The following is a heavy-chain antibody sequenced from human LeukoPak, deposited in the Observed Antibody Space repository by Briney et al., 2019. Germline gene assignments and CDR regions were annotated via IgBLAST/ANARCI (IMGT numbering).Heavy chain of an antibody. CDR1: GGSISSSSYY. CDR2: IYYSGST. D-gene: IGHD1-7*01. CDR3: ARSKITGTTYVDY. V-gene: IGHV4-39*01. Sequence: PSETLSLTCTVSGGSISSSSYYWGWIRQPPGKGLEWIGSIYYSGSTYYNPSPKSRVTISVDTSKNQFSLKLSSVTAADTAVYYCARSKITGTTYVDYWGQGTLVTVSS. J-gene: IGHJ4*02.